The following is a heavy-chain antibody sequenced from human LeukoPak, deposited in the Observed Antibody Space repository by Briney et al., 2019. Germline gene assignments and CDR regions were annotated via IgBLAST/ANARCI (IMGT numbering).Heavy chain of an antibody. J-gene: IGHJ4*02. CDR2: IYTSGST. D-gene: IGHD6-13*01. Sequence: SETLSLTCTVSGGSISSGSYYWSWIRQPAGTGLEWIGRIYTSGSTNYNPSLKSRVTISVDTSKNQFSLKLSSVTAADTAVYYCARDMYGYSSRTYYFDYWGQGTLVTVSS. CDR1: GGSISSGSYY. V-gene: IGHV4-61*02. CDR3: ARDMYGYSSRTYYFDY.